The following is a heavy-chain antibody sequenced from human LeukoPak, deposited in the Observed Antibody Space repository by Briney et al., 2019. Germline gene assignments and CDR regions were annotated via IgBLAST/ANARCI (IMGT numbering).Heavy chain of an antibody. CDR1: GGSFSGYY. D-gene: IGHD3-10*01. CDR2: IYHSGST. V-gene: IGHV4-34*01. Sequence: PSETLSLTCAVYGGSFSGYYWSWIRQPPGKGLEWIGEIYHSGSTNYNPSLKSRVTISVDTSKNQFSLKLSSVTAADTAVYYCARKGSGSYYHYYYYYMDVWGKGTTVTISS. J-gene: IGHJ6*03. CDR3: ARKGSGSYYHYYYYYMDV.